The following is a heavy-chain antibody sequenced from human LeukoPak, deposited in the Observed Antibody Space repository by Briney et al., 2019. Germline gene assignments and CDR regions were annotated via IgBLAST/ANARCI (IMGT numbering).Heavy chain of an antibody. CDR2: INPSGGST. CDR1: GYTFTSYY. Sequence: ASVKVSCKASGYTFTSYYMHWVRQAPGQVLEWMGIINPSGGSTSYAQKFQGRVTMTRDTSTSTVYMELSSLRSEDTAVYYCARGSAYYDILTGYYLGDYWGQGTLVTVSS. J-gene: IGHJ4*02. V-gene: IGHV1-46*01. CDR3: ARGSAYYDILTGYYLGDY. D-gene: IGHD3-9*01.